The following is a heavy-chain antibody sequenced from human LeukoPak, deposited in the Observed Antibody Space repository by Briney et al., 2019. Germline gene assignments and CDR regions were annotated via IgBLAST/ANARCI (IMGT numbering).Heavy chain of an antibody. V-gene: IGHV3-7*03. Sequence: GGSLRLSCAASGFTFSSSWMSWVRQAPGKGLEWVANINQDGGVKYYVDSVKGRFTISRDNAKNSLYLQVTSLRAEDTAVYYCAKDTNYSSRKQGGYYFDYWGQGTLVTVSS. CDR1: GFTFSSSW. CDR3: AKDTNYSSRKQGGYYFDY. J-gene: IGHJ4*02. D-gene: IGHD6-13*01. CDR2: INQDGGVK.